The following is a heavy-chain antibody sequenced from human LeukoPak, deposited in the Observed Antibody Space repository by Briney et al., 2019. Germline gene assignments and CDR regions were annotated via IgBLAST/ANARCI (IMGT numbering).Heavy chain of an antibody. CDR3: ARDDPITCSSTSCYENWFDP. Sequence: GASVKVSCKASGYTFTSYGISWVRQAPGQGLEWMGWISAYNGNTNYAQKLQGRVTMTTDTSTSTAYMELRSLRSDDTAVYYCARDDPITCSSTSCYENWFDPWGQGTLVTVSS. D-gene: IGHD2-2*01. CDR1: GYTFTSYG. V-gene: IGHV1-18*01. CDR2: ISAYNGNT. J-gene: IGHJ5*02.